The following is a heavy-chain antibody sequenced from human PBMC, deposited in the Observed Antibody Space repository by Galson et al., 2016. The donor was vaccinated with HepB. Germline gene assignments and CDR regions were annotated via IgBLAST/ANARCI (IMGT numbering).Heavy chain of an antibody. CDR2: ISDSEVT. D-gene: IGHD2-15*01. CDR3: TRRPGLYST. CDR1: GGSFSGYS. Sequence: SETLSLTCAVYGGSFSGYSWTWIRQPPGKGLEWIGEISDSEVTNYNPSLQSRLTLSIDSSKKQFSLNLTSVTAADTAVYYCTRRPGLYSTWGQGTLVTVSS. J-gene: IGHJ5*02. V-gene: IGHV4-34*01.